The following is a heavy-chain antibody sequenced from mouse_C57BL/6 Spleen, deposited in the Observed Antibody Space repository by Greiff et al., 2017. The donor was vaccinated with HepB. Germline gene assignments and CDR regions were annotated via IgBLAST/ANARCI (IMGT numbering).Heavy chain of an antibody. D-gene: IGHD2-1*01. CDR2: IYPGDGDT. V-gene: IGHV1-80*01. Sequence: QVHVKQSGAELVKPGASVKISCKASGYAFSSYWMNWVKQRPGKGLEWIGQIYPGDGDTNYNGKFKGKATLTADKSSSTAYMQLSSLTSEDSAVYFCARSYVNSDDMDDWGQGTSVTVSS. J-gene: IGHJ4*01. CDR1: GYAFSSYW. CDR3: ARSYVNSDDMDD.